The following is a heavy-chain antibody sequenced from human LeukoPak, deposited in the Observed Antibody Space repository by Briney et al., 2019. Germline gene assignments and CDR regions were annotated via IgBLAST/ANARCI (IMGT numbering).Heavy chain of an antibody. J-gene: IGHJ4*02. CDR1: GFTFSNYE. V-gene: IGHV3-48*03. D-gene: IGHD1-26*01. CDR3: ATMRGNYASFFDY. Sequence: PGGSLRLSCAASGFTFSNYEMNWVRQAPGKGLEWVSYISSSGITIRYADSVKDRSTISRDNAKSSLYLQMNSLRAEDTAVYYCATMRGNYASFFDYWGQGTLVTVSS. CDR2: ISSSGITI.